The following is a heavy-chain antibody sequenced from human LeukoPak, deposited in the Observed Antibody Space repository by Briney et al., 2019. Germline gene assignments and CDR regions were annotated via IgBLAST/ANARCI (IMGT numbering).Heavy chain of an antibody. D-gene: IGHD6-13*01. V-gene: IGHV1-69*13. CDR1: GGTFSSYA. CDR3: AREDSSSWRKFDY. Sequence: ASVKVSCKASGGTFSSYAISWVRQAPGQGLEWMGGIIPIFGTANYAQKFQGRVTITADESASTAYMELSSLRSEDTAVYYCAREDSSSWRKFDYWGQGTLVTVSS. J-gene: IGHJ4*02. CDR2: IIPIFGTA.